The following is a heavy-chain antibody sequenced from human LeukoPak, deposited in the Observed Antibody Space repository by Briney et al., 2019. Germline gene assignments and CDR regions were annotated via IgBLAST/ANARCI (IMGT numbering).Heavy chain of an antibody. J-gene: IGHJ4*02. Sequence: GGSLRLSCAASGFTFSSYAMSWVRQAPGKGLEWVSGISGSAGNTNYADSVKGRFTISRDNSKNTLYLQMNSLRAEDTAVYYCAKDQEAQQWLRGGYFDNWGQGTLVTVSS. V-gene: IGHV3-23*01. CDR1: GFTFSSYA. CDR2: ISGSAGNT. CDR3: AKDQEAQQWLRGGYFDN. D-gene: IGHD5-18*01.